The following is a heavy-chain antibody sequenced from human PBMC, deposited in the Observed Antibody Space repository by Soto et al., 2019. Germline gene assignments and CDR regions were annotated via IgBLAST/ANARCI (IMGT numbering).Heavy chain of an antibody. CDR1: GFTFSSYG. J-gene: IGHJ5*02. CDR3: ARDFSVVVGTKAYKGFDP. D-gene: IGHD2-15*01. CDR2: IGYDGSNK. Sequence: QVQLVESGGGVVQPGRSLRLSCAASGFTFSSYGMHWVRQAPGKGLEWVAVIGYDGSNKYNADSVKGRFTISRDNSENTLNLQMNSLRAEDTAIYYCARDFSVVVGTKAYKGFDPWGQGTLVTVSS. V-gene: IGHV3-33*01.